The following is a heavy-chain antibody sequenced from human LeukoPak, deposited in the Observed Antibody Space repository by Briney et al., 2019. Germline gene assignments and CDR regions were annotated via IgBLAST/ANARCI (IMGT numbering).Heavy chain of an antibody. J-gene: IGHJ4*02. CDR1: GFIFRNAS. CDR3: AHRDTTMVRVDY. CDR2: IKSKADGGTI. Sequence: PGGSLRLSCAVSGFIFRNASMSWVRQAPGKGLEWVGRIKSKADGGTIDYAAPVKGRFSISRDDSTNTLYLQMKSLKTEDTAVYFCAHRDTTMVRVDYWGQGTLVTVSS. D-gene: IGHD5-18*01. V-gene: IGHV3-15*01.